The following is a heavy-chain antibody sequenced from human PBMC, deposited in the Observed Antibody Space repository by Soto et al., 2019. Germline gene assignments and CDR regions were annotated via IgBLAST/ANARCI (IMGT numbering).Heavy chain of an antibody. V-gene: IGHV1-69*01. J-gene: IGHJ3*01. CDR2: IIPVFDKA. CDR1: GGSFGSSA. CDR3: ARLRRDWGDAFDL. Sequence: QVQLVQSGADVKKPGSSVRVSCKTSGGSFGSSAISWVRQAPAQGLEWMGEIIPVFDKANYAQKFQGRLTITADEPTGTVFMQLSTLRSEDTAVYFCARLRRDWGDAFDLWVLGTSVTVSS. D-gene: IGHD3-16*01.